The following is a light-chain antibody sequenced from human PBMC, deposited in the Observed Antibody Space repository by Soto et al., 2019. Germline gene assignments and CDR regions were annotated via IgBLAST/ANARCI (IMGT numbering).Light chain of an antibody. CDR1: HSISSW. Sequence: DIQMTQSPSTLSASVGDRVTITCRASHSISSWLAWYQQKPGKAPKLLIYKASSLESGVPSRFSGSGSGTELTLTISSPQPDDFATYYCQQYKSYWTFGQGTKVEIK. J-gene: IGKJ1*01. CDR3: QQYKSYWT. CDR2: KAS. V-gene: IGKV1-5*03.